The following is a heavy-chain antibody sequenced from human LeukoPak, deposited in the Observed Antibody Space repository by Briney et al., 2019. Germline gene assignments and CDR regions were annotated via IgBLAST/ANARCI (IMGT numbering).Heavy chain of an antibody. CDR1: GGSASSGSYY. Sequence: PSETLSLTCTVSGGSASSGSYYWSWIRQPPGKGLEWIGYTYYSGSTNYNPSLKSRVTISVDTSKNQFSLKLSSVTAADTAVYYCATYGYSSSWYWFDPWGQGTLVTVSS. CDR3: ATYGYSSSWYWFDP. D-gene: IGHD6-13*01. V-gene: IGHV4-61*01. J-gene: IGHJ5*02. CDR2: TYYSGST.